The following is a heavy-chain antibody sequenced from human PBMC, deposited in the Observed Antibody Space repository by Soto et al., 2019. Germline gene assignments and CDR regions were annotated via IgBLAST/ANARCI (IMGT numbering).Heavy chain of an antibody. CDR3: TRESVPDYYGSGSYRYFDY. CDR2: IRSKAYGGTT. CDR1: GFTFGDYA. Sequence: GGSLRLSCTASGFTFGDYAMSWVRQAPGKGLEWVGFIRSKAYGGTTEYAASVKGRFTISRDDSKSIAYLQMNSLKTEDTAVYYCTRESVPDYYGSGSYRYFDYWGQGTLVTVSS. D-gene: IGHD3-10*01. V-gene: IGHV3-49*04. J-gene: IGHJ4*02.